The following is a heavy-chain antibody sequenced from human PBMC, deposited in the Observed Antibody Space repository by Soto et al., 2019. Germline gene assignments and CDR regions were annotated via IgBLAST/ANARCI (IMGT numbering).Heavy chain of an antibody. V-gene: IGHV1-3*01. CDR2: INAGNGNT. D-gene: IGHD5-18*01. Sequence: GASVKVSCKASGYTFTSYAMHWVRQAPGQRLEWMGWINAGNGNTKYSQKFQGRVTITRDTSASTAYMELSSLRSEDTAVYYCARDDGDTAMDNYYYYGMDVWGQGTTVTVSS. J-gene: IGHJ6*02. CDR1: GYTFTSYA. CDR3: ARDDGDTAMDNYYYYGMDV.